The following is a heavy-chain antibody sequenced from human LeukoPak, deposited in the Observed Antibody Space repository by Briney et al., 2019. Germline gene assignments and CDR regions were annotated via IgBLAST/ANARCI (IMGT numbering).Heavy chain of an antibody. CDR3: AKEIWPTVTIPGRTYFDY. CDR1: GFTFSSYW. D-gene: IGHD4-17*01. J-gene: IGHJ4*02. CDR2: IKQDGSEK. V-gene: IGHV3-7*01. Sequence: PGGSLRLSCAASGFTFSSYWMSWVRQAPGKGLEWVANIKQDGSEKNYVDSVKGRFTISRDNAKNSLYLQMNSLRAEDTAIYYCAKEIWPTVTIPGRTYFDYWGQGALVTVSS.